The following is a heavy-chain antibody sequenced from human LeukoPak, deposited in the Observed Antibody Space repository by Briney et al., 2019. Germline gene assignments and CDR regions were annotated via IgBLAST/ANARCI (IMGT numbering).Heavy chain of an antibody. Sequence: GGSLRLSCAASGFTFSSYWMPWVRQVPGKGLVWVSRINNGGSGTTYADSVKGRFTISRDNAKNTLYLQMNSLRAEDTAVYYCARDSTGSQDYWGQGTLVTVSS. CDR2: INNGGSGT. V-gene: IGHV3-74*01. D-gene: IGHD3-10*01. J-gene: IGHJ4*02. CDR1: GFTFSSYW. CDR3: ARDSTGSQDY.